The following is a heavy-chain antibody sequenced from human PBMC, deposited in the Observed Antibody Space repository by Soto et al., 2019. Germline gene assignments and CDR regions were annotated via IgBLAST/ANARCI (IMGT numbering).Heavy chain of an antibody. V-gene: IGHV1-8*01. Sequence: QVQLVQSGAEVKKPGASVKVSCMASGYTFTSYDINWVRQATGQGLEWMGWMNPNSGNTGYAQKFQGRVTMTRNTSISTAYMELSSLRSEDTAVYYCARGHGDIVLVPAASSYYYGMDVWGQGTTVTVSS. CDR3: ARGHGDIVLVPAASSYYYGMDV. J-gene: IGHJ6*02. CDR1: GYTFTSYD. D-gene: IGHD2-2*01. CDR2: MNPNSGNT.